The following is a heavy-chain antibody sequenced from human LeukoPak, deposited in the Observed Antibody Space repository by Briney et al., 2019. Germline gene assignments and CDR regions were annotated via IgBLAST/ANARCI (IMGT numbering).Heavy chain of an antibody. D-gene: IGHD3-22*01. J-gene: IGHJ4*02. CDR3: AREGYYDSSGYYDDY. V-gene: IGHV3-53*01. CDR1: GFTVSSNY. CDR2: IYSGGST. Sequence: GGSLRLSCAASGFTVSSNYMSWVRQAPGKGLEWVSVIYSGGSTYYADSVKGRFTISRDNSKNTLYLQMNRLRAEDTAVYYCAREGYYDSSGYYDDYWGQGTLVTVSS.